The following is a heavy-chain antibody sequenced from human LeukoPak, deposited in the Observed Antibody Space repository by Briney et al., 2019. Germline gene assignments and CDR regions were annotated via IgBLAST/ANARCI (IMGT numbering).Heavy chain of an antibody. V-gene: IGHV4-59*01. J-gene: IGHJ3*02. D-gene: IGHD6-19*01. CDR2: IYYSGST. CDR1: GGSISSYY. Sequence: SETLSLTCTVSGGSISSYYWSWIRQPPGKGLEWIGYIYYSGSTNYNPSLKSRVTISVDTSKNQLSLKLSSVTAADTAVYYCARDDSSSDHDAFDIWGQGTMVTVSS. CDR3: ARDDSSSDHDAFDI.